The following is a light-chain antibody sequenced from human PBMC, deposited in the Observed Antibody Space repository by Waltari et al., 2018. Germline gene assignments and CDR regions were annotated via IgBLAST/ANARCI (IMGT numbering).Light chain of an antibody. Sequence: QSALTQPRSVSGSPGQSVAISCTGTSSDVGAYNYVSWYQNHPGKAPKLIIFDVSKRPSGVPDRCSCSKSGNTASLTISGLQAEDEADYYCSSTAGGYTWVFGGGTKLTVL. CDR2: DVS. V-gene: IGLV2-11*01. CDR1: SSDVGAYNY. CDR3: SSTAGGYTWV. J-gene: IGLJ3*02.